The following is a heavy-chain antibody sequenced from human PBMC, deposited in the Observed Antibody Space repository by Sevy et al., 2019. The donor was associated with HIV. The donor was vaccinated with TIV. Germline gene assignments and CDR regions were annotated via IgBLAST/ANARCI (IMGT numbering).Heavy chain of an antibody. CDR2: ISSSSSTI. J-gene: IGHJ6*02. CDR3: ARDRSTVTIEGYYYGMDV. D-gene: IGHD4-17*01. V-gene: IGHV3-48*02. CDR1: GFTFSSYS. Sequence: WGSLRLSCAASGFTFSSYSMNWVRQAPGKGLEWVSYISSSSSTIYYADSVKGRFTISRDNAKNSLYLQMNSLRDEDTAVYYCARDRSTVTIEGYYYGMDVWGQGTTVTVSS.